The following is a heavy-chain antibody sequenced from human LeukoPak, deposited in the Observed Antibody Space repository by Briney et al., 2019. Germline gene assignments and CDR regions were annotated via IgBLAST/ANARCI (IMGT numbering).Heavy chain of an antibody. D-gene: IGHD3-9*01. CDR2: VSSSRTTI. V-gene: IGHV3-48*01. Sequence: PGGSLRLSCVASGFTFSTFGMNWVRQAPGKGLEWVSYVSSSRTTIYYADSVKGRSTISRDDAKSSLYLQMNSLRAEDTALYYCAGMSTGYYDDYWGQGTLVAVSS. CDR3: AGMSTGYYDDY. J-gene: IGHJ4*02. CDR1: GFTFSTFG.